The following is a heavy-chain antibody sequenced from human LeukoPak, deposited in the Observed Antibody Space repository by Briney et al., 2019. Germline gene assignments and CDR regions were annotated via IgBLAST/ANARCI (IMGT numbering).Heavy chain of an antibody. V-gene: IGHV3-33*08. Sequence: GGSLRLSCAASGFTFSSYGMHWVRQAPGKGLEWVAVIWYDGSNKYYADSVKGRFTISRDNSKNTLYLQMNSLRAEDTAVYYCARDGDLWFGEPHWFDPWGQGTLVTVSS. CDR1: GFTFSSYG. D-gene: IGHD3-10*01. J-gene: IGHJ5*02. CDR2: IWYDGSNK. CDR3: ARDGDLWFGEPHWFDP.